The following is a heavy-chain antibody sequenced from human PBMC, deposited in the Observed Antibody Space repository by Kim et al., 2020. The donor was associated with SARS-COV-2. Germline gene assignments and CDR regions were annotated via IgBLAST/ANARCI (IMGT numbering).Heavy chain of an antibody. CDR3: ARDPRMITFGGVIDY. J-gene: IGHJ4*02. D-gene: IGHD3-16*02. Sequence: DSVKGRFTTSRANSKNTLYLQMNSLRAEDTAVYYCARDPRMITFGGVIDYWGQGTLVTVSS. V-gene: IGHV3-30*07.